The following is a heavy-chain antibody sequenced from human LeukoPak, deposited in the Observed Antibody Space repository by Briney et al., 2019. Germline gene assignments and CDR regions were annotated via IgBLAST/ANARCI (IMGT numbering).Heavy chain of an antibody. V-gene: IGHV4-59*08. Sequence: PSETLSLTCSVSGGSVSNYYWSWIRPPPGKGLEWIAHIYSSGTTTYNPSLKSRVTISADTSKSQISLKVSAVTAADTAVYYCARHLGVGSYPLDSWGPGTLVTVSS. D-gene: IGHD3-16*01. CDR3: ARHLGVGSYPLDS. CDR2: IYSSGTT. J-gene: IGHJ4*02. CDR1: GGSVSNYY.